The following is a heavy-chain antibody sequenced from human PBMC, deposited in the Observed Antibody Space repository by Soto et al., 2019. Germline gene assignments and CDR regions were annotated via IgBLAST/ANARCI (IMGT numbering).Heavy chain of an antibody. D-gene: IGHD3-3*01. Sequence: QVQLVESGGGVVQPGRSLRLSCAASGFTFSSYGMHWVRQAPGKGLEWVAVIRYDGSNKYYADSVKGRFTISRDNSKNTLDLQMNSLRAEDTAVYYCASGLYYDFWSGYYPEDYYYYMDVWGKGTTVTVSS. CDR2: IRYDGSNK. CDR1: GFTFSSYG. CDR3: ASGLYYDFWSGYYPEDYYYYMDV. V-gene: IGHV3-33*01. J-gene: IGHJ6*03.